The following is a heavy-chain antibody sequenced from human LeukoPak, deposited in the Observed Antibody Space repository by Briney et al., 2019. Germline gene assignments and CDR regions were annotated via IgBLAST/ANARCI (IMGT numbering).Heavy chain of an antibody. V-gene: IGHV4-38-2*02. CDR3: ARPIKDTGPFDI. D-gene: IGHD2-15*01. Sequence: SETLSLTCSVSGYSIISGYYWGWIRQPPGKGLEWIGYISNIGSTNYNPSLKSRVTISVNTSKNQFSLKLSSVTAADTAVYYCARPIKDTGPFDIWGQGTMVTVSS. CDR2: ISNIGST. J-gene: IGHJ3*02. CDR1: GYSIISGYY.